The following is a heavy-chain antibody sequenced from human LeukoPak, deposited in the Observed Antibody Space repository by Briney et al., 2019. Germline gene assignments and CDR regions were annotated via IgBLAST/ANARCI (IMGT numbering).Heavy chain of an antibody. CDR1: GFTFNDYY. V-gene: IGHV3-11*04. CDR2: ISRSGTPI. CDR3: ARVRFLEWLDAFDI. D-gene: IGHD3-3*01. J-gene: IGHJ3*02. Sequence: GGSLRLSCAASGFTFNDYYMNWIRQAPGKGLEWVSYISRSGTPIYYADSVKGRFTISRDNARNSLHLQMNSLRAEDTAVYYCARVRFLEWLDAFDIWGQGTMVTVSS.